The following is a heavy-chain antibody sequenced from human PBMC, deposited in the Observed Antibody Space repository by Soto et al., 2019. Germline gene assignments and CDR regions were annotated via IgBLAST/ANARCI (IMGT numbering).Heavy chain of an antibody. J-gene: IGHJ6*02. CDR1: GYTFTSYD. CDR3: ARGQLVRFLERLYGYYGMDA. CDR2: MNPNSGNT. D-gene: IGHD3-3*01. Sequence: ASVKVSCKASGYTFTSYDINWVRQATGQGLEWMGWMNPNSGNTGYAQKFQGRVTMTRNTSISTAYMELSSLRSEDTAVYYCARGQLVRFLERLYGYYGMDACGQETTVTFSS. V-gene: IGHV1-8*01.